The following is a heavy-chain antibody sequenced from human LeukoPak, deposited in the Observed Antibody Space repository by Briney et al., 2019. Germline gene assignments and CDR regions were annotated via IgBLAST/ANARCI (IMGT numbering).Heavy chain of an antibody. D-gene: IGHD4-23*01. CDR1: GFTFSSYA. CDR3: AKAKVDGGAAEY. CDR2: ISGSGDRI. J-gene: IGHJ4*01. V-gene: IGHV3-23*01. Sequence: GASLRLSCAASGFTFSSYAMSWVRQAPGKGLEWVSAISGSGDRIFYADSVKGRFTISRDNSKNTLYLQMNSLGAEDTALYYCAKAKVDGGAAEYWGQEPWSPSPQ.